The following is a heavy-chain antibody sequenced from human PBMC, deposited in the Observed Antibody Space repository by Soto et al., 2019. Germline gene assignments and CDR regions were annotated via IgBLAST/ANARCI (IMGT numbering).Heavy chain of an antibody. J-gene: IGHJ4*02. CDR3: VKDRSLAVAGGYYFDH. Sequence: LRLSCSASGFTFINFGMHWVRQAPGKGLEFVSAIKSLGDTTYYADSVRGRFIISRDNSENTLYLQMSSLRPEDTAIYYCVKDRSLAVAGGYYFDHWGQGTLVTSPQ. D-gene: IGHD6-19*01. CDR1: GFTFINFG. V-gene: IGHV3-64D*08. CDR2: IKSLGDTT.